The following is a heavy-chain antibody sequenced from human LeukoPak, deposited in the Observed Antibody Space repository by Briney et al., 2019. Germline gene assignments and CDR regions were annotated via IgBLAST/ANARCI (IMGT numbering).Heavy chain of an antibody. CDR1: GYTFTSYG. CDR2: ISAYNGNT. J-gene: IGHJ3*02. Sequence: ASVKVSCKASGYTFTSYGISWVRQSPGQGLEWMGWISAYNGNTNYAQKLQGRVTMTTDTSTSTAYMELRSLRSDDTAVYYCARQPVVPAAMGWGAFDIWGQGTMVTVSS. CDR3: ARQPVVPAAMGWGAFDI. V-gene: IGHV1-18*01. D-gene: IGHD2-2*01.